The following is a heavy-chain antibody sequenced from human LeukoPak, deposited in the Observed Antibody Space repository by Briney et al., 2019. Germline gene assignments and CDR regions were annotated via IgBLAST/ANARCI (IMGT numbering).Heavy chain of an antibody. J-gene: IGHJ6*04. CDR2: IYHSGST. CDR3: ARGGSTSLYYYYGMDV. V-gene: IGHV4-4*02. D-gene: IGHD2-2*01. Sequence: SETLSLTCAVSGGSISSSNWWSWVRQPPGKGLEWIGEIYHSGSTNYNPSLKSRVTISVDKSKNQFSLKLSSVTAADTAVYYCARGGSTSLYYYYGMDVWSKGTTVTVSS. CDR1: GGSISSSNW.